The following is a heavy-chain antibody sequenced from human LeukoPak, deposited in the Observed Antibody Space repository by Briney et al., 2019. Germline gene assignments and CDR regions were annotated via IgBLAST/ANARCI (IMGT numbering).Heavy chain of an antibody. CDR3: ARDLGYCSSTSCYNAFDI. V-gene: IGHV3-21*01. Sequence: GGSLRLSCAASGFTFSSYSMNWVRQAPGKGLEWVSSISSSSSYVYYADPVKGRFTISRDNAKNSLYLQMNSLRAEDTAVYYCARDLGYCSSTSCYNAFDIWGQGTMVTVSS. CDR2: ISSSSSYV. CDR1: GFTFSSYS. D-gene: IGHD2-2*01. J-gene: IGHJ3*02.